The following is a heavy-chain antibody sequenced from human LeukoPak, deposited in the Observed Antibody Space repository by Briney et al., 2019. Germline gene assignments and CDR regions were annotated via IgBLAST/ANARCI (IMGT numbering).Heavy chain of an antibody. CDR3: ARITYYGFWSGYYTFDY. CDR1: GGSISSGSYY. V-gene: IGHV4-61*02. CDR2: IYTSGST. J-gene: IGHJ4*02. D-gene: IGHD3-3*01. Sequence: SETLSLTCTVSGGSISSGSYYWSWIRQPAGEGLEWIGRIYTSGSTNYNPSLKSRVTISVDTSKNQFSLKLSSVTAADTAVYYCARITYYGFWSGYYTFDYWGQGTLVTVSS.